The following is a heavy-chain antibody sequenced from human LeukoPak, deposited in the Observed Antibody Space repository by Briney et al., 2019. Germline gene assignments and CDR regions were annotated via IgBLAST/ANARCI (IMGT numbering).Heavy chain of an antibody. CDR3: ARRGVAVAGAGYFDY. Sequence: GGSLRLSCAASGFTFDDYGMSWVRQAPGKGLEWVSGINWNGGSTGYADSVKGRFTISRDRSKNTLYLQMNSLRAEDTAVYYCARRGVAVAGAGYFDYWGQGTLVTVSS. CDR1: GFTFDDYG. D-gene: IGHD6-19*01. CDR2: INWNGGST. V-gene: IGHV3-20*04. J-gene: IGHJ4*02.